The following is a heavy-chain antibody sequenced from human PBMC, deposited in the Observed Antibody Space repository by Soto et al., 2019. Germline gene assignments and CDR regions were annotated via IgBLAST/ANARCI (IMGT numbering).Heavy chain of an antibody. J-gene: IGHJ4*02. CDR2: IYPGDSDT. Sequence: GESLKISCKGSGYRFTNYWIGWVRQMPGKGLEWMGIIYPGDSDTRYSPSFQGQVTISADKSINTAYLQWSSLKASDTAMYYCARSPYYYDSSAYYSYWGQGTLVTVSS. CDR1: GYRFTNYW. V-gene: IGHV5-51*01. D-gene: IGHD3-22*01. CDR3: ARSPYYYDSSAYYSY.